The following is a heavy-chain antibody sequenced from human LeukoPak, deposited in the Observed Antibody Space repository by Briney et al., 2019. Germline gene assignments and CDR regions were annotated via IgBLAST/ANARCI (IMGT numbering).Heavy chain of an antibody. CDR2: INHSGST. D-gene: IGHD3-16*02. Sequence: PSETLSLTCAVYGGSFSGYYWSWIRQPPGKGLEWIGEINHSGSTNYNPSLKSRVTISVDTSKNQFSLKLSSVNAEDTAVYYCARGFPPYDYVWGSYRLYYFDYWGQGTLVTVSS. CDR1: GGSFSGYY. CDR3: ARGFPPYDYVWGSYRLYYFDY. V-gene: IGHV4-34*01. J-gene: IGHJ4*02.